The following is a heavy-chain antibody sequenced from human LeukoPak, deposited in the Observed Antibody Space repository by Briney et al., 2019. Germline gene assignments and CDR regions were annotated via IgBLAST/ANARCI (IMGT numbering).Heavy chain of an antibody. CDR2: TNPNSGAT. V-gene: IGHV1-2*02. J-gene: IGHJ4*02. D-gene: IGHD5-12*01. CDR3: ARGGRQRYSAYEWDY. Sequence: AASVKVSCKASGYTLSDYYIHWVRQAPGQGLEWMGWTNPNSGATDHAQKFQDRFTMTRDTSVNTVYMEISSLRSDDTAVYYCARGGRQRYSAYEWDYWGQGTLVTVSS. CDR1: GYTLSDYY.